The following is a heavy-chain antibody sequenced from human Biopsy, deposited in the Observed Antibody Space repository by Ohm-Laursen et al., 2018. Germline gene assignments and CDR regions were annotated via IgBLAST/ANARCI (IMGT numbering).Heavy chain of an antibody. D-gene: IGHD6-13*01. J-gene: IGHJ5*02. CDR3: AGATSGTSLYDP. CDR1: GASISSAAYH. V-gene: IGHV4-31*01. CDR2: IFHSGST. Sequence: SETLSLTCTVSGASISSAAYHWGWIRQLPGKGLEWIGYIFHSGSTSYNPSLRSLVTISTDTSTNQFSLKVRSVTAADTAMYYCAGATSGTSLYDPWGQGILVTVSS.